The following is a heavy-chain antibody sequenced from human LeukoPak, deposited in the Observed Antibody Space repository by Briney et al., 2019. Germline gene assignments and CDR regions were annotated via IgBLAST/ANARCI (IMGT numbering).Heavy chain of an antibody. D-gene: IGHD6-19*01. CDR2: ISSSSSYI. CDR1: GFTFSSYS. CDR3: ARAPGIAVAGTLDYFDY. V-gene: IGHV3-21*01. Sequence: GRSLRLSCAASGFTFSSYSMNRVRQAPGKGLEWVSSISSSSSYIYYADSVKGRFTISRDNAKNSLYLQMNSLRAEDTAVYYCARAPGIAVAGTLDYFDYWGQGTLVTVSS. J-gene: IGHJ4*02.